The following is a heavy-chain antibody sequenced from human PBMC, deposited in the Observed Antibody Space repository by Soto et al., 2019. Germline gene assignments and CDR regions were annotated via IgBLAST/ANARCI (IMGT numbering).Heavy chain of an antibody. J-gene: IGHJ5*02. Sequence: KTSETLSLTCTVSGGSISSGGYYWSWIRQHPGKGLEWIGYIYYSGSTYYNPSLKSRVTISVDTSKNQFSLKLSSVTAADTAVYYCARGRKLLWFGELLPNWFDPWGQGTLVTVSS. CDR2: IYYSGST. D-gene: IGHD3-10*01. CDR1: GGSISSGGYY. CDR3: ARGRKLLWFGELLPNWFDP. V-gene: IGHV4-31*03.